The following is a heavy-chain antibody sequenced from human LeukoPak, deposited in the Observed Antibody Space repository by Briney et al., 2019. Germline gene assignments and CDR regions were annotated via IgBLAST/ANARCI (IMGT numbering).Heavy chain of an antibody. CDR3: ARGYSYGYNWKDYYGMDV. J-gene: IGHJ6*02. D-gene: IGHD5-18*01. Sequence: SETLSLTCTVSGGSISSYYWSWIRQPPGKGLEWIGYIYYSGSTNYNPSLKSRVTISVDTSKNQFSLKLSSVTAADTAVYYCARGYSYGYNWKDYYGMDVWGQGTTVTASS. CDR2: IYYSGST. V-gene: IGHV4-59*01. CDR1: GGSISSYY.